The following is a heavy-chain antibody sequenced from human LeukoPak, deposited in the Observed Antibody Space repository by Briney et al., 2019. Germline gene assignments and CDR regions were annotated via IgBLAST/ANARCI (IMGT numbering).Heavy chain of an antibody. D-gene: IGHD3-3*01. CDR3: ARESTIFGVVSYTPLRNWFDP. CDR2: IDHSGST. J-gene: IGHJ5*02. V-gene: IGHV4-34*01. CDR1: GGSFSGYY. Sequence: SETLSLTCAVYGGSFSGYYWSWIRQPPGKGLEWNGEIDHSGSTNYNPSLKSRVTISVDTSKNQFSLKLSSVTAADTAVYYCARESTIFGVVSYTPLRNWFDPWGQGTLVTVSS.